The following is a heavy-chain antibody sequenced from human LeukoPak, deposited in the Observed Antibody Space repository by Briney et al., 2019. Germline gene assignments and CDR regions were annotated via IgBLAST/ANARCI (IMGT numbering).Heavy chain of an antibody. Sequence: SETLSLTCAVYGGSFRGYYWSWIRQPPGKGLEWIGEIKHSGSTNYNPSLKSRVTISLDPSTHQFSLKLSSVTAADTAVYYCASLQLGYCSSTSCYWGQGTLVTVSS. V-gene: IGHV4-34*01. CDR2: IKHSGST. CDR1: GGSFRGYY. D-gene: IGHD2-2*01. CDR3: ASLQLGYCSSTSCY. J-gene: IGHJ4*02.